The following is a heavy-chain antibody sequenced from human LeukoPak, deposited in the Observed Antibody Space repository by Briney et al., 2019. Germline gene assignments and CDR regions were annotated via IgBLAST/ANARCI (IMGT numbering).Heavy chain of an antibody. V-gene: IGHV3-11*04. CDR2: ISSSGSTI. D-gene: IGHD3-22*01. CDR1: GFTFSDYY. J-gene: IGHJ4*02. Sequence: PGGSLRLSCAASGFTFSDYYMSWIRQAPGKGLEWVSYISSSGSTIYYADPVKGRFTISRDNAKNSLYLQMNSLRAEDTAVYYCARDRYYYDSSGYSYYFDYWGQGTLVTVSS. CDR3: ARDRYYYDSSGYSYYFDY.